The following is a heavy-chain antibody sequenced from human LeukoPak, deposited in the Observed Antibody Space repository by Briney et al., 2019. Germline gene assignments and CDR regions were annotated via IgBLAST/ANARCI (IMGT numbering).Heavy chain of an antibody. CDR2: ISYVGSHK. D-gene: IGHD3-16*02. Sequence: PGGSLRLSCAASGFTFSDYGIRWVRQAPGQGLEWVALISYVGSHKYYADSVKGRFTISRGASKNTVYLQMDSLGADDTAVYYCAKCRDGAGGVIFAFDIWGQGTMVTVSS. CDR3: AKCRDGAGGVIFAFDI. V-gene: IGHV3-30*18. J-gene: IGHJ3*02. CDR1: GFTFSDYG.